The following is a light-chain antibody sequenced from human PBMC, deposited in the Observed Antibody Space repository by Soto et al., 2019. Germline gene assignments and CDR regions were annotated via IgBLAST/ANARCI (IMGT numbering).Light chain of an antibody. J-gene: IGKJ1*01. Sequence: EIVLTQSPGTLSLSPGERATLSCRASETVNSNYLAWYQQKRGQAPRLLIYGASRRATGTPDRFSGSGSGTDFTLTITRLEPEDFAVYYCQQYGSSRTFGQGTKVDI. CDR3: QQYGSSRT. CDR1: ETVNSNY. V-gene: IGKV3-20*01. CDR2: GAS.